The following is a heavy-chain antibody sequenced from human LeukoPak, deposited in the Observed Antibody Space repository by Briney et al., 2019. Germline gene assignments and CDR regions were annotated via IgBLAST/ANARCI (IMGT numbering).Heavy chain of an antibody. J-gene: IGHJ4*02. CDR1: GESFSGYY. V-gene: IGHV4-34*01. CDR2: INQGGSI. CDR3: SSGGIAVAGTGNSFDY. Sequence: SETLSLTCAVYGESFSGYYWNWIRQPPEKGLEWIGEINQGGSINYNPSLKSRVTMSVDTSKNQFSLKLSSVTAADTAVYYCSSGGIAVAGTGNSFDYWGQGTLVTVSS. D-gene: IGHD6-19*01.